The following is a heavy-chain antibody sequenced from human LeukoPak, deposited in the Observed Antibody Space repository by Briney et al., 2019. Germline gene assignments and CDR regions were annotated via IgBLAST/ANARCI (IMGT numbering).Heavy chain of an antibody. V-gene: IGHV4-34*01. J-gene: IGHJ4*02. CDR2: INHGGTT. Sequence: SETLSLTCAVYGGSFSGYYWSWIRQPPGKGLECIGFINHGGTTYYNPSLKSRVTISLDRSKNQFSLNLNSVTAADTAVYYCARGLGVAKPTFDSWGLGTLVTVSS. CDR1: GGSFSGYY. CDR3: ARGLGVAKPTFDS. D-gene: IGHD5-12*01.